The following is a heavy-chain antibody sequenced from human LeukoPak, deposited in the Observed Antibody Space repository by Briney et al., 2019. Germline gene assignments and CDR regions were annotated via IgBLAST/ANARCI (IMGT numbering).Heavy chain of an antibody. D-gene: IGHD5/OR15-5a*01. CDR3: VRAVSVSSYYFDC. Sequence: PGRSLRLSCAASGFTFSSYGMHWVRQAPGKGLEWISYISSSSSSTNYVDSVKGRFTISRDNAKNSLYLQMNSLRAEDTAVYYCVRAVSVSSYYFDCWGQGTLVTVSS. CDR1: GFTFSSYG. CDR2: ISSSSSST. V-gene: IGHV3-48*04. J-gene: IGHJ4*02.